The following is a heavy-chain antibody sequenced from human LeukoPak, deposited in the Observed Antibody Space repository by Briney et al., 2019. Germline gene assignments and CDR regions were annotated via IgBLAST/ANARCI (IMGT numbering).Heavy chain of an antibody. CDR1: GFTFSSYS. V-gene: IGHV3-21*01. CDR3: ARDCSGGSCYYSMAFDY. Sequence: GGSLRLSCAASGFTFSSYSMNWVRQAPGKGLEWVSSISSSSSCIYYADSVKGRFTISRDNAKNSLYLQMNSLRAEDTAVYYCARDCSGGSCYYSMAFDYWGQGTLVTVSS. J-gene: IGHJ4*02. CDR2: ISSSSSCI. D-gene: IGHD2-15*01.